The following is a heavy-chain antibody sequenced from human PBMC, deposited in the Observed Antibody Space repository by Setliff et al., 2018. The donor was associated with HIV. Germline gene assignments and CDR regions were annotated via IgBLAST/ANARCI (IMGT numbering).Heavy chain of an antibody. CDR1: GYTFTDYY. CDR3: ATHPPYRSAWYMRS. Sequence: ASVKVSCKASGYTFTDYYMHWVQQAPGKGLEWMGRVDPEDCETIYAEKFQGRVTITADTSTDTAYMELSSLRSEDTAVYYCATHPPYRSAWYMRSWGQGTLVTVSS. CDR2: VDPEDCET. D-gene: IGHD6-19*01. V-gene: IGHV1-69-2*01. J-gene: IGHJ5*02.